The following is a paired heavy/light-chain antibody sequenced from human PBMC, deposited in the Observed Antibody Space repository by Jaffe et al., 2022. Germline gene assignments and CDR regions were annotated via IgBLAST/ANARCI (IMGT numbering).Heavy chain of an antibody. CDR3: AKSPREGPYYDFWSGYYTGIGNDY. CDR2: ISGSGGST. J-gene: IGHJ4*02. Sequence: EVQLLESGGGLVQPGGSLRLSCAASGFTFSSYAMSWVRQAPGKGLEWVSAISGSGGSTYYADSVKGRFTISRDNSKNTLYLQMNSLRAEDTAVYYCAKSPREGPYYDFWSGYYTGIGNDYWGQGTLVTVSS. D-gene: IGHD3-3*01. V-gene: IGHV3-23*01. CDR1: GFTFSSYA.
Light chain of an antibody. J-gene: IGLJ3*02. CDR2: DTS. CDR1: TGAVTSGHY. V-gene: IGLV7-46*01. Sequence: QAVVTQEPSLTVSPGGTVTLTCGSSTGAVTSGHYPYWFQQKPGQAPRTLIYDTSNKHSWTPARFSGSLLGGKAALTLSGAQPEDEAEYYCLLSYSGARQVFGGGTKLTVL. CDR3: LLSYSGARQV.